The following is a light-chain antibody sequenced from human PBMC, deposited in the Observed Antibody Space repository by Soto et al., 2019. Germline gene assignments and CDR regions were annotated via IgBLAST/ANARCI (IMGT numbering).Light chain of an antibody. CDR1: SSDVGSYNL. Sequence: QSALTQPASVSGSPGQSITISCTGTSSDVGSYNLVSWYQQHPGKAPKLMIYEGSKRPSGVSNRFSGSKSGNTGSLTISGLQAEDEADYYCCSYAGSSNPYVFGTGTKLTVL. V-gene: IGLV2-23*01. CDR2: EGS. J-gene: IGLJ1*01. CDR3: CSYAGSSNPYV.